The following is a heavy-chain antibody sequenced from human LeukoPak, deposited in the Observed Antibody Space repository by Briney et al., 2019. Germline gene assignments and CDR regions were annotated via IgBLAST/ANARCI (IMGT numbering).Heavy chain of an antibody. J-gene: IGHJ3*02. CDR3: ARVGDAFDI. CDR1: GYTFTSYG. Sequence: ASVKVSCKASGYTFTSYGISWVRQAPGQGLEWMGWISAYNGNTNYAQKLQGRVTMTRDTSTSTVYMELSSLRSEDTAVYYCARVGDAFDIWGQGTMVTVSS. CDR2: ISAYNGNT. V-gene: IGHV1-18*01.